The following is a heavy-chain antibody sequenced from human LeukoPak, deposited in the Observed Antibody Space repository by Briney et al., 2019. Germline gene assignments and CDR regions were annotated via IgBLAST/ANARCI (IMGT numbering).Heavy chain of an antibody. V-gene: IGHV3-48*03. CDR3: AREDDSGYIDY. CDR1: GFTFSSYE. CDR2: ISSSGSAI. Sequence: GGSLRLSCAASGFTFSSYEMNWVRQAPGKGLEWVSYISSSGSAIYYADSVKGRFTISRDNAKNSLYLQMNSLRAEDTAVYYCAREDDSGYIDYWGQGTLVTVSS. D-gene: IGHD3-22*01. J-gene: IGHJ4*02.